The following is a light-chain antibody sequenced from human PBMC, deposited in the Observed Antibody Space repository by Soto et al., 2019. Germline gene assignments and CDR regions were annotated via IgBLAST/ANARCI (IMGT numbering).Light chain of an antibody. CDR1: SGHSSFA. CDR2: VNSDGSH. J-gene: IGLJ2*01. Sequence: QSVLTQSPSASASLGASVKLTCTLSSGHSSFAIAWHQQQSEKGPRYLMKVNSDGSHRKGDGIPDRFSGSSSGAERYLTISSLQSEDEADYYCQTGATGIQVFGGGTQLTVL. CDR3: QTGATGIQV. V-gene: IGLV4-69*01.